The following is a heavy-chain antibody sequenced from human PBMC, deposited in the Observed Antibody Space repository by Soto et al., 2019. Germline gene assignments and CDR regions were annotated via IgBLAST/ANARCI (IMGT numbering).Heavy chain of an antibody. Sequence: SETLSLTCAVSGGCIGSSSYYWGWIRQAPGKGLEWIGSVYYSGSTLYNPSLKSRVTISVDTSKNQFSLKLSSVTAADTAVYYCARPTEINDYWGQGTLVTVSS. CDR1: GGCIGSSSYY. V-gene: IGHV4-39*01. J-gene: IGHJ4*02. CDR3: ARPTEINDY. CDR2: VYYSGST.